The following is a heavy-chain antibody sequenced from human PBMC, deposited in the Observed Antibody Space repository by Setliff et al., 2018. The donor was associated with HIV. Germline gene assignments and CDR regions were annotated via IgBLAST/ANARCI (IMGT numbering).Heavy chain of an antibody. J-gene: IGHJ6*03. CDR1: GDSLAGSRYS. CDR2: LFHTGSS. CDR3: AGEIAPAARLPNVGGPPPPGYYHYMDV. V-gene: IGHV4-39*07. D-gene: IGHD2-8*01. Sequence: TSETLSLTCTVSGDSLAGSRYSWGWVRQPPGQGLEWLGNLFHTGSSYFNPSLKSRVTMSVDTSTNQFCLDLTSVTAADTAVYFCAGEIAPAARLPNVGGPPPPGYYHYMDVWGKGTTVTVSS.